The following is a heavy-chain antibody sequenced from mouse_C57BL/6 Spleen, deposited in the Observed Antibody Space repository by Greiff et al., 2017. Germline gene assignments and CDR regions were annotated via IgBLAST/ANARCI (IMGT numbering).Heavy chain of an antibody. V-gene: IGHV1-4*01. CDR3: ARSGGHPIQYYGSGYWYFDV. CDR1: GYTFTSYT. J-gene: IGHJ1*03. Sequence: QVQLQQPGAELVRPGASVKMSCKASGYTFTSYTMHWVKQRPGQGLEWIGYINPCSGYTKYNQQFKDKATLTADTSSSTAYMQLSSLTSEDTAVYYFARSGGHPIQYYGSGYWYFDVWGTGTTVTVSS. D-gene: IGHD1-1*01. CDR2: INPCSGYT.